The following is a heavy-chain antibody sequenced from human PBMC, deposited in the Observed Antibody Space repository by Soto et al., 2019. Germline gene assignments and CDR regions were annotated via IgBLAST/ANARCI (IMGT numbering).Heavy chain of an antibody. D-gene: IGHD3-3*01. CDR1: GGSISRYY. CDR3: ARHAGDVWTYLDY. V-gene: IGHV4-59*08. J-gene: IGHJ4*02. Sequence: PSETLSLTCTVSGGSISRYYWSWIRQPPGKGLEWIGYIYYSGSTNYNPSLKSRVTISVDTSKNQFSLKLSSVTAADTAVYYCARHAGDVWTYLDYWGQGTLVTVS. CDR2: IYYSGST.